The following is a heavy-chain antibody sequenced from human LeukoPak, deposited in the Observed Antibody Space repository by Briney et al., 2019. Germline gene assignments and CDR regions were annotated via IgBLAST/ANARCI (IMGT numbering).Heavy chain of an antibody. Sequence: GASVKGSCRACGYTFTSHYMHWVRQPPGQGLEGMGRINPSGGATAYAQKFQGRVTMTRDTSTRTVHMEMSSLRSEDTADYYCARGRSIAVPGTDWFDPWGQGTLVIVSS. CDR3: ARGRSIAVPGTDWFDP. V-gene: IGHV1-46*01. J-gene: IGHJ5*02. CDR2: INPSGGAT. CDR1: GYTFTSHY. D-gene: IGHD6-19*01.